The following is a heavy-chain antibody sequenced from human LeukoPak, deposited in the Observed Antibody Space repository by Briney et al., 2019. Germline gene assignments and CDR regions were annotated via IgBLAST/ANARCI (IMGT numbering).Heavy chain of an antibody. V-gene: IGHV3-15*01. CDR1: GFTFINAW. D-gene: IGHD2/OR15-2a*01. Sequence: GGSLRLSCATSGFTFINAWLSWVRQAPGKGLEWVGRIKSDGTTDYAAPVKGRFTISRDVSKATLYLQMNSLKTEVTAIYYCTTVSHFYLGGQGTLVTVSS. CDR3: TTVSHFYL. J-gene: IGHJ4*02. CDR2: IKSDGTT.